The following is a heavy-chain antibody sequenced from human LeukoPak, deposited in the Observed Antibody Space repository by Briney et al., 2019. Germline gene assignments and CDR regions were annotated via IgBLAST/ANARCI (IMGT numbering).Heavy chain of an antibody. CDR3: ARGAEYYYDSSGYFPFDY. CDR2: ITGSYSHI. D-gene: IGHD3-22*01. CDR1: GFIFSTYS. Sequence: GGSLRLSCAASGFIFSTYSMNWVRQAPGKGLEWVSSITGSYSHIYYADSVKGRFTISRDNAKNSLYLQMNSLRAEDTAVYYCARGAEYYYDSSGYFPFDYWGQGALVTVSS. V-gene: IGHV3-21*01. J-gene: IGHJ4*02.